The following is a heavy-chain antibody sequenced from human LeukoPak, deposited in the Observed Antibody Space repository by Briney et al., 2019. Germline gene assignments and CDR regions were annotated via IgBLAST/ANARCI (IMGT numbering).Heavy chain of an antibody. CDR3: AKGSYYYGSGSYYNGDY. V-gene: IGHV3-23*01. CDR2: VSGSGDNT. D-gene: IGHD3-10*01. Sequence: GGSLRLSCAASGFTFSNYAMNWVRQAPGKGLEWVSGVSGSGDNTYYADSVKGRFTISRDNSKNTLYLRMNSLRAEDTAVYYCAKGSYYYGSGSYYNGDYWGQGTLVTVSS. CDR1: GFTFSNYA. J-gene: IGHJ4*02.